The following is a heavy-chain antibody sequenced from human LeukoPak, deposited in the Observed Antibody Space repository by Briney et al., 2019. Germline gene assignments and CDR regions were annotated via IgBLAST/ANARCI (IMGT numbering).Heavy chain of an antibody. CDR2: ISGSHGST. CDR3: AKGRGGYSGYNSYYFDY. Sequence: GGSLTLSCAVSGFTFSSYATSWVRQAPGKGLAWVATISGSHGSTYYADSVKGRFTISRDNSKNTLYLQMNSLRAEDTAVYYCAKGRGGYSGYNSYYFDYWGQGTLVTVSS. CDR1: GFTFSSYA. V-gene: IGHV3-23*01. D-gene: IGHD5-12*01. J-gene: IGHJ4*02.